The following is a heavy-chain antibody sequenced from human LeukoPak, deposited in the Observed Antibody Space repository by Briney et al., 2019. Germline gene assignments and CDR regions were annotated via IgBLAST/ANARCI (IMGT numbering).Heavy chain of an antibody. Sequence: SETLSLTCTVSGGSIRSYYWSWIRQSAGKGLEWIGRIYSSGTITYNPSLKSRVTMSVDTAKNQVSLRLSSVTAADTAVYYCASGRLYNWFDPWGQGTLVTVSS. D-gene: IGHD5-12*01. V-gene: IGHV4-4*07. CDR3: ASGRLYNWFDP. J-gene: IGHJ5*02. CDR2: IYSSGTI. CDR1: GGSIRSYY.